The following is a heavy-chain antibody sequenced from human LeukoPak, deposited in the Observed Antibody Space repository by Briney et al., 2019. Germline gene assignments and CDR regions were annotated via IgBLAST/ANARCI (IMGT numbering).Heavy chain of an antibody. CDR2: IYYSGST. V-gene: IGHV4-39*07. D-gene: IGHD3-10*01. CDR1: GGSVSSSSYY. CDR3: ARVSGSGSYVKLGDWFDP. J-gene: IGHJ5*02. Sequence: SETLSLTCTVSGGSVSSSSYYWGWIRQPPGKGLEWIGSIYYSGSTYYNPSLKSRVTISVDTSKNQFSLKLSSVTAADTAVYYCARVSGSGSYVKLGDWFDPWGQGTLVTVSS.